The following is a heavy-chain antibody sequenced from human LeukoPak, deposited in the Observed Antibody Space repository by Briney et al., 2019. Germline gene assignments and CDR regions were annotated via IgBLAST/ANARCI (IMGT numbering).Heavy chain of an antibody. CDR3: ARDRAMYSGSYDWFDP. J-gene: IGHJ5*02. CDR2: IIPIFGTA. V-gene: IGHV1-69*01. Sequence: ASVKVSCKASGGTFSSYAISWVRQAPGQGLEWMGGIIPIFGTANYAQKFQGRVTITADESTSTAYMELSSLRSEDTAVYYCARDRAMYSGSYDWFDPWGQGTLVTVSS. CDR1: GGTFSSYA. D-gene: IGHD1-26*01.